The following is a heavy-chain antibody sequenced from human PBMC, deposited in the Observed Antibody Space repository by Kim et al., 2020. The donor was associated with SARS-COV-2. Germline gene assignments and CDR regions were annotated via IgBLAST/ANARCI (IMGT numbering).Heavy chain of an antibody. V-gene: IGHV3-33*01. CDR1: GFTFSTYV. D-gene: IGHD2-15*01. Sequence: GGSLRLSCAASGFTFSTYVMHWVRQAPGKGLEWVAVIWFDGTNKYYADSAEGRFTVSRDNSKNTMYLQMNSLRAEDTAVYYCARDGDNYGSGGTCYEFDYWGQGTRVTVSS. CDR2: IWFDGTNK. J-gene: IGHJ4*02. CDR3: ARDGDNYGSGGTCYEFDY.